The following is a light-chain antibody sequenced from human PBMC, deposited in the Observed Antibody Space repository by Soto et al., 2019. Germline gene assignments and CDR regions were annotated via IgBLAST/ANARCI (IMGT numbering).Light chain of an antibody. CDR3: HQYNSYPWT. CDR1: QSISRW. J-gene: IGKJ1*01. V-gene: IGKV1-5*03. CDR2: DAS. Sequence: DIQMTQSPSTLSASVGDRVTITCRASQSISRWLAWYKQKPGKAPNLLIYDASTLDSGVSSRFSGSGSGTEFTLTISSLHPDDSATYYCHQYNSYPWTVGQGANVEIK.